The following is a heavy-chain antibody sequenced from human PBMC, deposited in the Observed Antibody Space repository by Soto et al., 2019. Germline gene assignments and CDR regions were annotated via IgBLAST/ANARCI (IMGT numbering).Heavy chain of an antibody. CDR2: MAYSGST. Sequence: QVLLQESGPGLVKPSETLSLTCTVSGGSISASSYYWGWIRQPPGKGLEWIGSMAYSGSTYYNPSLNSRVTISVDTSKTQCSLNLSSLTAADTAVYYCARRQWLRIFGCWGQGTLVTVSA. D-gene: IGHD5-12*01. CDR1: GGSISASSYY. V-gene: IGHV4-39*01. J-gene: IGHJ4*02. CDR3: ARRQWLRIFGC.